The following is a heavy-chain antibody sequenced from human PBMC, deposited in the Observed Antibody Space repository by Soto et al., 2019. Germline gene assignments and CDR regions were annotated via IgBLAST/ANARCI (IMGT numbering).Heavy chain of an antibody. Sequence: GGSLRLSCAASGFTFDDYAMHWVRQAPGKGLEWVSGISWNSGSIGYADSVKGRFTISRDNAKNSLYLQMNSLRAEDTALYYCAKDIEYVMESSSPVYYYYGMDVWGQGTTVTVSS. CDR2: ISWNSGSI. J-gene: IGHJ6*02. CDR1: GFTFDDYA. CDR3: AKDIEYVMESSSPVYYYYGMDV. V-gene: IGHV3-9*01. D-gene: IGHD6-6*01.